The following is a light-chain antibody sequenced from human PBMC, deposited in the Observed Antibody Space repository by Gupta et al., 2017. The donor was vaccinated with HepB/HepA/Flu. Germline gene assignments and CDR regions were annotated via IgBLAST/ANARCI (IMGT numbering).Light chain of an antibody. Sequence: EIVMTQSPATLSVSPGERATLSCRASQSVTSKLAWYQQTPGQAPRLLIYGASSRATGIPARFSGSGSGTEFTLTISSLQSEDFAVYHCQQYNAWPLTFGQGTRLEIK. CDR3: QQYNAWPLT. V-gene: IGKV3-15*01. J-gene: IGKJ5*01. CDR2: GAS. CDR1: QSVTSK.